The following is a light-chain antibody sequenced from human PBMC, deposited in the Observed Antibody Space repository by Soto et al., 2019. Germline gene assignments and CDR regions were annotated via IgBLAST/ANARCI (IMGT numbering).Light chain of an antibody. J-gene: IGKJ4*01. V-gene: IGKV3-20*01. Sequence: EIVLTQSPGTLSLSPGERATLSCRASQSVSSSSLAWYQQKPGQAPRLVIYGASSRATGIPDRFSGSGSGTDFTLTISRLEPDDFAVYYCQQYGSSSLTFGGGTTVEIK. CDR2: GAS. CDR3: QQYGSSSLT. CDR1: QSVSSSS.